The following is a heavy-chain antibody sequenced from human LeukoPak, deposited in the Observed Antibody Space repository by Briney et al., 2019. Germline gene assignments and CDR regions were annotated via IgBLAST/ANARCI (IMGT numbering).Heavy chain of an antibody. J-gene: IGHJ4*02. CDR1: GFTFSSYA. V-gene: IGHV3-23*01. D-gene: IGHD5-18*01. CDR2: IRGSGGST. Sequence: GGSLRLSCAASGFTFSSYAMSWVRQAPGKGLEWVSAIRGSGGSTYYADSVKGRFTISRDNSKNTLYLQMNSLRAEDTAVYYCAKGQGYNYGDSIDYWGQGALVTVSS. CDR3: AKGQGYNYGDSIDY.